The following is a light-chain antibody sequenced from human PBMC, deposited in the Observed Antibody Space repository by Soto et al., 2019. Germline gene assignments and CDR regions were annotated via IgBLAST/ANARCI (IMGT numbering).Light chain of an antibody. V-gene: IGKV3-20*01. CDR3: QQYGSSVFT. J-gene: IGKJ3*01. CDR1: HSINTSF. Sequence: EIVLTQSPGTLSLSPGDRATLSCRASHSINTSFLAWFQQKPGQAPRLLIYAASTRATGIPDRFSGSASETDFTLTISRLEPEDFAVYFCQQYGSSVFTFGPGTTVDIK. CDR2: AAS.